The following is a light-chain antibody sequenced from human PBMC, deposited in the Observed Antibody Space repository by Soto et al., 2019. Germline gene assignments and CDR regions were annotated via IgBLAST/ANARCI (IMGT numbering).Light chain of an antibody. Sequence: EIVMTQSPVTLSVSPGERATLSGRASQSVSSSYLAWYQQKPGQAPRLLIYGASSRATGIPDRFSGSGSGTDFTLTISRLEPEDFAVYYCQQYGSSPWTFGRGTKVDIK. V-gene: IGKV3-20*01. CDR3: QQYGSSPWT. CDR1: QSVSSSY. J-gene: IGKJ1*01. CDR2: GAS.